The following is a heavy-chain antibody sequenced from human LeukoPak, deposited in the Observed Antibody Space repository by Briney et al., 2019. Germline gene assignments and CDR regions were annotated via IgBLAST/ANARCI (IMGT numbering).Heavy chain of an antibody. CDR3: ARRRFGELLLNPYFDY. CDR1: GGSISSYY. CDR2: IYYSGST. J-gene: IGHJ4*02. D-gene: IGHD3-10*01. Sequence: SETLSLTCTVSGGSISSYYWSWIRQPPGKGLEWIGYIYYSGSTNYNPSLKSRVTISVDTSKNQFSLKLSSVTAADTAVYYCARRRFGELLLNPYFDYWGQGTLVTVSS. V-gene: IGHV4-59*12.